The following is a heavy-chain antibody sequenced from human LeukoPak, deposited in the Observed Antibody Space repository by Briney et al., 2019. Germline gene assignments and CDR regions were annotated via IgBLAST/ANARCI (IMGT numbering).Heavy chain of an antibody. CDR2: IKQDGSEK. J-gene: IGHJ6*03. D-gene: IGHD3-9*01. Sequence: GGSLRLSYAASGFSFSSYCMHWVREAPGKVLEWVANIKQDGSEKYNVDSVKGRFIISRDNAKNSLYLQMNSLRVEDTAVYYCARDFDRLIRKIGRESLYYYYYYMDVWGKGTTVTVSS. CDR3: ARDFDRLIRKIGRESLYYYYYYMDV. V-gene: IGHV3-7*01. CDR1: GFSFSSYC.